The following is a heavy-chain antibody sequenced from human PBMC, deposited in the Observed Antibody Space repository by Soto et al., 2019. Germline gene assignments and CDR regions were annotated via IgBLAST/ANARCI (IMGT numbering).Heavy chain of an antibody. CDR3: ARIRWQWLVPGYFDY. V-gene: IGHV2-26*01. CDR2: IFSNDEK. D-gene: IGHD6-19*01. Sequence: QVTLKESGPVLVKPTETLTLTCTVSGFSLSNARMGVSWIRQPPGKALEWLAHIFSNDEKSYSTYLKSRLTISKDTSKSQVGRTMTNMDPVDTATYYCARIRWQWLVPGYFDYWGQGTLVSVSS. J-gene: IGHJ4*02. CDR1: GFSLSNARMG.